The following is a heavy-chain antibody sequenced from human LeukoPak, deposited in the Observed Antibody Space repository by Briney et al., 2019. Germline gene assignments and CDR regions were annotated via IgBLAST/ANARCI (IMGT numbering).Heavy chain of an antibody. V-gene: IGHV3-23*01. D-gene: IGHD3-10*01. J-gene: IGHJ4*02. CDR1: GFTVSSNY. CDR2: ISPRGDIT. Sequence: PGGSLRLSCAASGFTVSSNYMNWVRQAPGKGLEWVSGISPRGDITYYADSVKGRFTVSRDNFKNTLYLEVISLTAEDTAVYYCAKDDAWLQFGEWSQGTLVTVSS. CDR3: AKDDAWLQFGE.